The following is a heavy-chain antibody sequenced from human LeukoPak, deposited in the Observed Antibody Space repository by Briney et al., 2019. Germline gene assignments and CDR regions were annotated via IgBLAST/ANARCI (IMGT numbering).Heavy chain of an antibody. V-gene: IGHV4-34*01. CDR1: GGSFSGYY. CDR3: ARIALHRDY. Sequence: PSETLSLTCAVYGGSFSGYYWSWIRQPPGKGLEWIGEINHSGSTNYNPSLKSRVTISVDTSKSQFSLKLSSVTAADTAVYYCARIALHRDYWGQGTLVTVSS. D-gene: IGHD2-21*01. J-gene: IGHJ4*02. CDR2: INHSGST.